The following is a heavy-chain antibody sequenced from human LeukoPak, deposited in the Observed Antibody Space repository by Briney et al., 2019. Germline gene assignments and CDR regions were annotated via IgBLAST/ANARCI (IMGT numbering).Heavy chain of an antibody. D-gene: IGHD3-10*01. CDR1: GYTFVNYD. Sequence: ASVKVSCKASGYTFVNYDISWVRQAPGQGLEWMGWISVNNGNAKYAQKIQGRVTMTTDTSTSTAYMELRSLRSDDTAVYYCAKDRGHIYYGWGIKIDSWGQGTLVTVSS. J-gene: IGHJ5*01. CDR2: ISVNNGNA. CDR3: AKDRGHIYYGWGIKIDS. V-gene: IGHV1-18*01.